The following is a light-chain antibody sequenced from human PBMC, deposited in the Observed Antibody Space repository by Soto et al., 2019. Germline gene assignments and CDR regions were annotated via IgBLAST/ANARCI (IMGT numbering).Light chain of an antibody. CDR1: SSDVGTYNY. CDR3: SSYTSSSTYA. V-gene: IGLV2-14*01. Sequence: QSALTQPASVSGSPGQSITISCTGTSSDVGTYNYVSWYQQHPGKAPKLMIYEVSNRPSGVSNRFSGFKSGNTASLTISGLQAEDEADYYCSSYTSSSTYASGTGTKVTV. J-gene: IGLJ1*01. CDR2: EVS.